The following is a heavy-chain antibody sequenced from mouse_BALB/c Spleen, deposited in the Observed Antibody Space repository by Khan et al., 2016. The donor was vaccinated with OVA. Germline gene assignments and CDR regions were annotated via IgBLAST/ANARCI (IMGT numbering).Heavy chain of an antibody. CDR3: ARWFDGYSSLYAMDY. Sequence: QMQLEESGPGLVAPSQSLSITCTVSGFSLTTYGVHWVRQPPGKGLEWLVVIWSDGSTNYNSVLKSRLSISKDNSKSQVFLKMNSLQTDDTAMDYCARWFDGYSSLYAMDYWGQGTSVTVSS. V-gene: IGHV2-6*02. J-gene: IGHJ4*01. D-gene: IGHD2-3*01. CDR1: GFSLTTYG. CDR2: IWSDGST.